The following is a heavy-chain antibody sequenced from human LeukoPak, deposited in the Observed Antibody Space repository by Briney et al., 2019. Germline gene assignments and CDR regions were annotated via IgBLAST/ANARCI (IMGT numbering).Heavy chain of an antibody. V-gene: IGHV4-38-2*02. CDR2: IYHSGRT. CDR1: GYSISSGYY. J-gene: IGHJ4*02. Sequence: SETLSLTCTVSGYSISSGYYWGWIRQPPGKGLEWIGSIYHSGRTYYNQSLKSRVTISGDTSKNQFSLKLGSVTAADTAVYYCARGNPYLDYWGQGTLVTVSS. CDR3: ARGNPYLDY. D-gene: IGHD2/OR15-2a*01.